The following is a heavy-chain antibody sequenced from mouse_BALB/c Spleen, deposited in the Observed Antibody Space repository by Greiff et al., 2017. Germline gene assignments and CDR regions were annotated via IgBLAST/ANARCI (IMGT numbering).Heavy chain of an antibody. CDR1: GYTFTSYV. V-gene: IGHV1-14*01. D-gene: IGHD2-10*02. Sequence: EVQLKESGPELVKPGASVKMSCKASGYTFTSYVMHWVKQKPGQGLEWIGYINPYNDGTKYNEKFKGKATLTSDKSSSTAYMELSSLTSEDSAVYYCARSPYGNYPAWFAYWGQGTLVTVSA. CDR2: INPYNDGT. CDR3: ARSPYGNYPAWFAY. J-gene: IGHJ3*01.